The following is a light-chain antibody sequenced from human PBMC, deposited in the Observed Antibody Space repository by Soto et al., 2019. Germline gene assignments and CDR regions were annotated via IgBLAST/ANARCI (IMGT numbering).Light chain of an antibody. Sequence: DIQMTQSPSSLSASVGDRVTITCRASQGTSNYLAWYQQKPGKVPKLLIYAASTLQSGVRSRFRGSGSGTYFTLTINSLQPEDVATYYCQKYNSAPTWTFGQGTKVEIK. CDR2: AAS. CDR3: QKYNSAPTWT. V-gene: IGKV1-27*01. CDR1: QGTSNY. J-gene: IGKJ1*01.